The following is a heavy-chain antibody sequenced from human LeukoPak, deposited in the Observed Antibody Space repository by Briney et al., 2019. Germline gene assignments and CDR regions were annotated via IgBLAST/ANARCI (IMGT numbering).Heavy chain of an antibody. CDR2: IIPIFGTA. Sequence: SVKVSCKASGGTFSSYAISWVRQAPGQGLEWMGGIIPIFGTANYAQKFQGRVTITTDESTSTAYMELSSLRSEDTAVYYCASVPAGERYYFHYWGQGTLVTVSS. V-gene: IGHV1-69*05. CDR3: ASVPAGERYYFHY. D-gene: IGHD6-19*01. CDR1: GGTFSSYA. J-gene: IGHJ4*02.